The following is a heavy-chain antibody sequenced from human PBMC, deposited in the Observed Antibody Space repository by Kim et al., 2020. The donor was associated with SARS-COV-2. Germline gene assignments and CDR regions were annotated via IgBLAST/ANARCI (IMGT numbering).Heavy chain of an antibody. CDR3: ARDTMIVVDNPAGRYYYYYYMDV. V-gene: IGHV4-30-4*01. CDR1: GGSISSGDYY. D-gene: IGHD3-22*01. CDR2: IYYSGST. Sequence: SETLSLTCTVSGGSISSGDYYWSWIRQPPGKGLEWIGYIYYSGSTYYNPSLKSRVTISVDTSKNQFSLKLSSVTAADTAVYYCARDTMIVVDNPAGRYYYYYYMDVWGKGTTVTVSS. J-gene: IGHJ6*03.